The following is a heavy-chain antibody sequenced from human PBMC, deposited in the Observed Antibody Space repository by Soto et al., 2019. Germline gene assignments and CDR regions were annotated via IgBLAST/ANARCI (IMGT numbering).Heavy chain of an antibody. J-gene: IGHJ6*02. CDR2: ISAYNGNT. Sequence: ASVKVSCKASAYRFTSYGIIWVRQVPEQGLEWMGWISAYNGNTNYAQKLQGRVTMTTDTSTSTAYMELRSLRSDDTAVYFCAIGMVVVMSGEIYYYFGMDAWGQGTMVTVSS. D-gene: IGHD2-15*01. CDR3: AIGMVVVMSGEIYYYFGMDA. CDR1: AYRFTSYG. V-gene: IGHV1-18*01.